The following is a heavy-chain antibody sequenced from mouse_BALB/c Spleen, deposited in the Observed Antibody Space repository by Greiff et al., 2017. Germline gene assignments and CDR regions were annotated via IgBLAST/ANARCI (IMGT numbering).Heavy chain of an antibody. CDR3: ARDGGSRIAY. V-gene: IGHV5-6-3*01. J-gene: IGHJ3*01. CDR1: GFTFSSYG. D-gene: IGHD1-1*01. CDR2: INSNGGST. Sequence: EVQGVESGGGLVQPGGSLKLSCAASGFTFSSYGMSWVRQTPDKRLELVATINSNGGSTYYPDSVKGRFTISRDNAKNTLYLQMSSLKSEDTAMYYCARDGGSRIAYWGQGTLVTVSA.